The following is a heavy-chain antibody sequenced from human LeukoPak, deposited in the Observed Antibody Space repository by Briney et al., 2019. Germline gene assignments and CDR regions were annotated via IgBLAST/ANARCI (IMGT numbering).Heavy chain of an antibody. D-gene: IGHD7-27*01. CDR1: GFTFSSYG. V-gene: IGHV3-23*01. CDR3: AKDSTGDHWYFDL. J-gene: IGHJ2*01. Sequence: GGSLRLSCAASGFTFSSYGMTWVRQAPGKGLEWVSAISDSGGSTNYADSVKGRFTISRDNSKNTLYLQMNSLRAEDTAVYYCAKDSTGDHWYFDLWGRGTLVTVPS. CDR2: ISDSGGST.